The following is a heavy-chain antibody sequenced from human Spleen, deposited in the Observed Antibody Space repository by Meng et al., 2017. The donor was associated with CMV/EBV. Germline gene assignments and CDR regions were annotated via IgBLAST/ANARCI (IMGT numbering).Heavy chain of an antibody. CDR2: IYYSGRN. CDR3: ARSRSLEWVPHGGMDV. CDR1: GGSISTYY. J-gene: IGHJ6*02. V-gene: IGHV4-59*01. D-gene: IGHD3-3*01. Sequence: GSLRLSCTVSGGSISTYYWSWIRQPPGKGLEWIGYIYYSGRNNYNPSLKSRVTISVDTSKNQFSLKLTSVTAADTAVYYCARSRSLEWVPHGGMDVWGQGTTVTVS.